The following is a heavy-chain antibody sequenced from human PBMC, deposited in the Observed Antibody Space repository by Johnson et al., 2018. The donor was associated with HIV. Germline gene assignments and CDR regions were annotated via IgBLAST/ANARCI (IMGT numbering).Heavy chain of an antibody. Sequence: QVQLVESGGGVVQPGRSLRLSCAVSGFTFRTYAMHWVRQAPGKGLEWVAVLSYDGSKEYYVDSVKGRFNLSRDSSKNTLYLQMNSLRAEDTAVYYCAKVRSAHMTMLLELVADAFDIWGQGTMVTVSS. J-gene: IGHJ3*02. CDR3: AKVRSAHMTMLLELVADAFDI. V-gene: IGHV3-30-3*01. D-gene: IGHD4/OR15-4a*01. CDR1: GFTFRTYA. CDR2: LSYDGSKE.